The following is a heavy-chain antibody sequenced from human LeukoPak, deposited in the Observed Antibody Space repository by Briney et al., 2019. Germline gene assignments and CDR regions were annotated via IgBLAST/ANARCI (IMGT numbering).Heavy chain of an antibody. CDR2: IRGDTGDT. D-gene: IGHD2-2*01. Sequence: ASVTISCKTSGYPLSDYYMHWVRQAPGQGLEWMGWIRGDTGDTDSPQKFRGRVTMTRDTSTDTAYLELSRLRYDGTAIYFCARVRVNSCDYWGQGTLVTVSS. CDR3: ARVRVNSCDY. J-gene: IGHJ4*02. CDR1: GYPLSDYY. V-gene: IGHV1-2*02.